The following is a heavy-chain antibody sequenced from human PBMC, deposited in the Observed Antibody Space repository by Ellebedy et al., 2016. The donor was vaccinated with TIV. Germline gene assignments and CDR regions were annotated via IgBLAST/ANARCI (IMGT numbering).Heavy chain of an antibody. D-gene: IGHD6-13*01. J-gene: IGHJ5*02. V-gene: IGHV1-8*03. Sequence: AASVKVSCKASGYTFTSYDINWARQATGQGLEWMGWMNPNSGNTGYSKKFQGRVTITTNTSISTAHMELSSLRSEDTAVYYCARGRGSWHQGGPGFDPWGQGTLVTVSS. CDR3: ARGRGSWHQGGPGFDP. CDR2: MNPNSGNT. CDR1: GYTFTSYD.